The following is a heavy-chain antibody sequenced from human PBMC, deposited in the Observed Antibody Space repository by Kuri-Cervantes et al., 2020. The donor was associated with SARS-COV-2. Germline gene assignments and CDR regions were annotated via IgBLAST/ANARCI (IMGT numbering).Heavy chain of an antibody. D-gene: IGHD2-21*01. CDR1: GFTFSGHW. CDR3: ARVPGLLSYYYYGMDV. V-gene: IGHV3-13*05. CDR2: IGTGGDQ. Sequence: GESLKISCAASGFTFSGHWMHWVRQATGKGLEWVSAIGTGGDQYDPGPVEGRFASFKENAKNSLYLQMNSLGAGDTAEYYCARVPGLLSYYYYGMDVWGQGTTVTVSS. J-gene: IGHJ6*02.